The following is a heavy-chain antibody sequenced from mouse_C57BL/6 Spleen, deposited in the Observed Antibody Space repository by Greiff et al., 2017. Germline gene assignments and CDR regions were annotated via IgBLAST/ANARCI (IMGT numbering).Heavy chain of an antibody. J-gene: IGHJ4*01. Sequence: VQLKESGGGLVQPGGSLSLSCAASGFSFTDYYMSWVRQPPGKALEWLGFIRNKANGYTTEYSASVKGRFTISRDNSQSILYLQMNALRAEDSATDYCARSSLRRAMDYWGQGTSVTVSS. CDR2: IRNKANGYTT. D-gene: IGHD1-2*01. V-gene: IGHV7-3*01. CDR1: GFSFTDYY. CDR3: ARSSLRRAMDY.